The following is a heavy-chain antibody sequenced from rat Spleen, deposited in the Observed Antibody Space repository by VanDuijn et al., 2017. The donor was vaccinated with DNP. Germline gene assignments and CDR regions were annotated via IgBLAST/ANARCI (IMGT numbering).Heavy chain of an antibody. D-gene: IGHD1-1*01. CDR1: GFTFSNYY. CDR2: ITSGVGST. J-gene: IGHJ3*01. CDR3: AKEGYYYSGSFAY. V-gene: IGHV5-27*01. Sequence: EVQLVESGGGLVQPGRSLKLSCAASGFTFSNYYMAWVRQAPTEGLEWVAYITSGVGSTYYRDSVKGRFTISRDNAKSTLYLQMDSLRSEDTATYYCAKEGYYYSGSFAYWGQGTLVTVSS.